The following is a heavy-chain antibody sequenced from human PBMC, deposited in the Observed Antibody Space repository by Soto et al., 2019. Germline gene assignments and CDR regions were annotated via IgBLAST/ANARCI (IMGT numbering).Heavy chain of an antibody. Sequence: SGPTLVNPTQTLTLTCTFSGFSLTTRGVGVGWIRQPPGKALEWLAVIYWDDDKQYSPSLESRLTITKDTSKNQVVLTVTKVNTVDTATYYCAHSYSTTTWTNMDVWGKGTTVTVSS. J-gene: IGHJ6*03. CDR2: IYWDDDK. CDR1: GFSLTTRGVG. V-gene: IGHV2-5*02. CDR3: AHSYSTTTWTNMDV. D-gene: IGHD3-3*01.